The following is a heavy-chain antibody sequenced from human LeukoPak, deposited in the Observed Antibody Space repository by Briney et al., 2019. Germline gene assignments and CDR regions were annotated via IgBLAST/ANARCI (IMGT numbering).Heavy chain of an antibody. V-gene: IGHV7-4-1*02. CDR2: INTNTGNP. Sequence: ASVKVSCKAFGYTFTSYDFNWVRQASGQGLEWMGWINTNTGNPTYAQGFTGRFVFSLDTSVSTAYLQISSLKAEDTAVYYCARDLGATVYYYYYYMDVWGKGTTVTVSS. CDR3: ARDLGATVYYYYYYMDV. CDR1: GYTFTSYD. J-gene: IGHJ6*03. D-gene: IGHD4-11*01.